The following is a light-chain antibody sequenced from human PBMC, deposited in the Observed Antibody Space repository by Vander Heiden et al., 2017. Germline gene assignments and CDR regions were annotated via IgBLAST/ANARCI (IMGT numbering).Light chain of an antibody. CDR3: CSYAGSSTLGV. J-gene: IGLJ1*01. Sequence: QSALTQPASVSGSPGQSITIPCTGTSSDVGSYNLVSWYQHHPGKAPKLMIYEVTKRPSGVSNRFSGSKSGNTASLTISGLQAEDEADYYCCSYAGSSTLGVFGTGTKVTVL. V-gene: IGLV2-23*02. CDR1: SSDVGSYNL. CDR2: EVT.